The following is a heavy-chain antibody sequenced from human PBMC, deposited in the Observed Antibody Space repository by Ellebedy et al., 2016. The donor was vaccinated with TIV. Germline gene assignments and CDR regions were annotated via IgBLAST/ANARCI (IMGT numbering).Heavy chain of an antibody. J-gene: IGHJ3*01. CDR2: IWFDGSVK. CDR1: GFTFNTYA. V-gene: IGHV3-33*01. CDR3: ARDPVGVGPAFDV. D-gene: IGHD4-23*01. Sequence: GESLKISCAASGFTFNTYAMHWVRQAPGRGLEWVALIWFDGSVKLYADSVKGRFTISRDNSKNTLYLQMNSLRAEDTAIYYCARDPVGVGPAFDVWGQGTMVTVSS.